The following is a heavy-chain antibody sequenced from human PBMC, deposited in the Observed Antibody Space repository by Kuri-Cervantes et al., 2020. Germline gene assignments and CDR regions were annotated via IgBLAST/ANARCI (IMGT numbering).Heavy chain of an antibody. CDR1: GFTFSSYG. CDR3: ATATSSLGY. V-gene: IGHV3-7*01. D-gene: IGHD3-16*01. J-gene: IGHJ4*02. CDR2: MKQDESEK. Sequence: GESLKISCAASGFTFSSYGMHWVRQAPGKGLEWVASMKQDESEKYYVDSVKGRFTISRDNAKNSLYLQMNSLKDEDTAVYYCATATSSLGYWGQGTLVTVSS.